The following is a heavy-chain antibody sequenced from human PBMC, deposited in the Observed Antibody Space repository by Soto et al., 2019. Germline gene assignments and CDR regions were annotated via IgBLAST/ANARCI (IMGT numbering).Heavy chain of an antibody. D-gene: IGHD3-22*01. CDR1: GYTFTSYY. CDR3: ARDDYYDSSGYLCQFDY. V-gene: IGHV1-46*01. J-gene: IGHJ4*02. CDR2: INPSGGST. Sequence: GASVKVSCKASGYTFTSYYMHWVRQAPGQGLEWMGIINPSGGSTSYAQKFQGRVTMTRDTSTSTVYMELSSLRSEDTAVYYCARDDYYDSSGYLCQFDYWGQGTLVTVS.